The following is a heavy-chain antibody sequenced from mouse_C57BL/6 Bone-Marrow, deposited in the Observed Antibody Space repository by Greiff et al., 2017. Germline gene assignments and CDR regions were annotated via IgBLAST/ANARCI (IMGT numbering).Heavy chain of an antibody. Sequence: EVQLVESGGGLVQPGGSLKLSCAASGFTFSDYYMYWVRQTPEKRLEWVAYISNGGGSTYYPDTVKGRFTISRDNAKNTLYLQMSRLKSEDTAMYYCARHYDYPYYAMDYWGQGTSVTVSS. CDR1: GFTFSDYY. J-gene: IGHJ4*01. CDR3: ARHYDYPYYAMDY. V-gene: IGHV5-12*01. CDR2: ISNGGGST. D-gene: IGHD2-4*01.